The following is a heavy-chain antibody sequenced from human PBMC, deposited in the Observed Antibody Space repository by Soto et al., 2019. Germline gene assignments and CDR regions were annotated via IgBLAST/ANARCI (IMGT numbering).Heavy chain of an antibody. J-gene: IGHJ4*02. CDR1: GFTFDDYA. CDR3: ARGLTVSNTVFDQ. CDR2: ISWHSGRI. D-gene: IGHD3-22*01. V-gene: IGHV3-9*01. Sequence: EVQLVESGGGLVQPGRSLRLSCAASGFTFDDYAMHWVRQAPGKGLEWVAGISWHSGRIGYADSVKGRFTISRYNAKEPLYLQMTCLRAEEAAVYYCARGLTVSNTVFDQWGQGSLVTVSS.